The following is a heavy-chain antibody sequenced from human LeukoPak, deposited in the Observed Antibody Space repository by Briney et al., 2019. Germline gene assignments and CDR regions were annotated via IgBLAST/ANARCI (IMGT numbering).Heavy chain of an antibody. CDR3: AKESVTGYYYGMDV. J-gene: IGHJ6*02. CDR2: ISGSGGST. D-gene: IGHD2-21*02. Sequence: GGSLRLSCAASGFTFSNYVMSWVRQAPGKGLEWVSAISGSGGSTSYADSVKGRFTISGDNSKNTLYLEMKSLRAEDTAVYYCAKESVTGYYYGMDVWGQGTTVTVSS. V-gene: IGHV3-23*01. CDR1: GFTFSNYV.